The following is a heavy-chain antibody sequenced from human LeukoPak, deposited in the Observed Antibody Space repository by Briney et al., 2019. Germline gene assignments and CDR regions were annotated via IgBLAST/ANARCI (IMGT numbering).Heavy chain of an antibody. D-gene: IGHD5-24*01. CDR2: IRYDGSNK. J-gene: IGHJ3*02. V-gene: IGHV3-30*02. CDR3: AKGHHRDGYDAFDI. CDR1: GFTFSSCG. Sequence: GGSLRLSCAASGFTFSSCGMHWVRQAPGKGLEWVAFIRYDGSNKDYADSVKGRFIISRDNSKNTLYLQMNTLRAEDTAVYYCAKGHHRDGYDAFDIWGQGTMATVSS.